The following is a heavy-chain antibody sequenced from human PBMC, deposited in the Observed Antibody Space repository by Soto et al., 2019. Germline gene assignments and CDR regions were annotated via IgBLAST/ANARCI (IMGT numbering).Heavy chain of an antibody. CDR2: ISGSDGST. Sequence: EVQLLESGGGLVQPGGSLRLSCAASGFTFSSYAMSWVRQAPGKGLEWVSAISGSDGSTYYADSVKGRFTISRDNSKNTLYLQMNSLRAEDTAVYYCAKSLGDIVVVVAATNPFDYWGQGTLVTVSS. CDR3: AKSLGDIVVVVAATNPFDY. D-gene: IGHD2-15*01. CDR1: GFTFSSYA. J-gene: IGHJ4*02. V-gene: IGHV3-23*01.